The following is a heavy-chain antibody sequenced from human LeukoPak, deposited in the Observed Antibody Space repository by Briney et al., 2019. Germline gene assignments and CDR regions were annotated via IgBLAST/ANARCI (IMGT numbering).Heavy chain of an antibody. CDR3: ARDRINMMVLVHDSGLDL. V-gene: IGHV3-30*01. CDR1: GVTLSEYG. J-gene: IGHJ5*02. D-gene: IGHD3-22*01. CDR2: LSYDGSDR. Sequence: GGSLRLSCAASGVTLSEYGIHWVRQAPGKGLEWVAVLSYDGSDRYYADSVNGRFTISRDISSDTVSLQMNSLRVEDTALYFCARDRINMMVLVHDSGLDLWGQGTLVTVSS.